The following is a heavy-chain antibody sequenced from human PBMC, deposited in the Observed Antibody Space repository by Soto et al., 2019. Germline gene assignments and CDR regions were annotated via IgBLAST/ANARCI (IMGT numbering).Heavy chain of an antibody. Sequence: QVQLVQSGAEVWQPGASVKVSCKASGYSFTTYGMSWVRQAPGQGLEYMGWINGYGHGAKYVQRFQGRFSMTTDTSTNTVYMDLRSLTSDDTAVYYCVRDLNGDFYYWGQGTVVIVSP. CDR2: INGYGHGA. CDR3: VRDLNGDFYY. V-gene: IGHV1-18*01. D-gene: IGHD3-10*01. J-gene: IGHJ4*02. CDR1: GYSFTTYG.